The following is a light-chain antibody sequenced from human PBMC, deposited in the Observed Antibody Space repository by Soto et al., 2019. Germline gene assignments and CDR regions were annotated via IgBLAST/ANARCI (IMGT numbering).Light chain of an antibody. CDR3: QSYNNTNQV. V-gene: IGLV6-57*02. CDR1: SGSIASNY. Sequence: NFMLTQPHSVSESPGKTVTISCTGSSGSIASNYVQWYQQRPGSAPTTVICENNQRPSGVPDRFSGSIDSSSNSASLTISGLKTEDEADYYCQSYNNTNQVLGGGTKLTVL. J-gene: IGLJ3*02. CDR2: ENN.